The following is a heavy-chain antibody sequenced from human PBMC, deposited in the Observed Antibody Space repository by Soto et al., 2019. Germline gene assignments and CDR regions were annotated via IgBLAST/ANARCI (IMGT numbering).Heavy chain of an antibody. J-gene: IGHJ4*02. D-gene: IGHD5-12*01. CDR3: AHMATITAIDY. Sequence: QITLKESGPPLVEPTQTLTLTCTFSGFSLSTGGMVVGWVRQPPGKAPEWLAFIYWNDDKRYSPSLQSRLTTNKDTSKNHGVLIMTNMDPGYTATYYCAHMATITAIDYWGQGILVTVSS. CDR1: GFSLSTGGMV. CDR2: IYWNDDK. V-gene: IGHV2-5*01.